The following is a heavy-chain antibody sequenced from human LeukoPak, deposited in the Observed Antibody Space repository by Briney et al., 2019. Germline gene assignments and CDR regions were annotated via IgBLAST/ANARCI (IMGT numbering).Heavy chain of an antibody. D-gene: IGHD3-3*01. J-gene: IGHJ6*03. CDR2: INQNGSEK. CDR1: GFIFSSYW. V-gene: IGHV3-7*01. Sequence: GGSLRLSCAASGFIFSSYWMSWVRQAPGKGLEWVANINQNGSEKYYVDSVKGRFTISRDNAKNSLYLQMNSLRAEDTAVYYCARDHAFSYYYYYMDVWGKGTTVTVSS. CDR3: ARDHAFSYYYYYMDV.